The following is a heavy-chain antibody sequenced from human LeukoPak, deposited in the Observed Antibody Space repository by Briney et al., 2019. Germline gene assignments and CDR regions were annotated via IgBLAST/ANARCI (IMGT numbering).Heavy chain of an antibody. CDR1: GFTFSSYD. CDR3: ARGLYYYDSSGYYGDTFDI. Sequence: GGSLRLSCAASGFTFSSYDMHWVRQATGKGLEWVSGIGTTGDTYYPGSVKGRFTISREDAKNSLYLQMNSLRAGDTAVYYCARGLYYYDSSGYYGDTFDIWGQGTMVTVSS. D-gene: IGHD3-22*01. V-gene: IGHV3-13*04. J-gene: IGHJ3*02. CDR2: IGTTGDT.